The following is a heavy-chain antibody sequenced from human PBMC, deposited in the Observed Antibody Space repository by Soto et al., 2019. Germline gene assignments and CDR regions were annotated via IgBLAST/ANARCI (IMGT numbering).Heavy chain of an antibody. Sequence: QVQLVQSGAEVKKPGSSVKVSCKASGGTFSSYAISWVRQAPGQGLEWMGGIIPIFGTADYAQKFQGRVTSTADESTSXGNMELSSLRSEDTAVYYCASHYDSSGYYYRGLDYWGQGTLVTVSS. V-gene: IGHV1-69*12. CDR2: IIPIFGTA. D-gene: IGHD3-22*01. CDR1: GGTFSSYA. CDR3: ASHYDSSGYYYRGLDY. J-gene: IGHJ4*02.